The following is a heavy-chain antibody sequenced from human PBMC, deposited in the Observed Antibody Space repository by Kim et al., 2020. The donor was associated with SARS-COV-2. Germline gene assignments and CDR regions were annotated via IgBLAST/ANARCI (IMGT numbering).Heavy chain of an antibody. D-gene: IGHD3-10*01. J-gene: IGHJ4*02. CDR2: IYHSGST. CDR1: GGSISSGGYS. V-gene: IGHV4-30-2*01. Sequence: SETLSLTCAVSGGSISSGGYSWSWIRQPPGKGLEWIGYIYHSGSTYYNPSLKSRVTISVDRSKNQFSLKLSSVTAADTAVYYCARGGMVRGVIIDGVSPFDYWGQGTLVTVSS. CDR3: ARGGMVRGVIIDGVSPFDY.